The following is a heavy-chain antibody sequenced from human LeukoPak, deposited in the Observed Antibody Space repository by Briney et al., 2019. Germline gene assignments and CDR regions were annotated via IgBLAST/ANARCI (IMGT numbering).Heavy chain of an antibody. CDR2: ISGSGGST. CDR1: GFTFSSYG. Sequence: GGSLRLSCAASGFTFSSYGMSWVRQAPGKGLEWVSFISGSGGSTFYADSVKGRFTISRDNSKNTLYLQMSSLRAEDAAVYYCVKQWNYGSGNAYYFDYWGQGTLVTVSS. D-gene: IGHD3-10*01. V-gene: IGHV3-23*01. CDR3: VKQWNYGSGNAYYFDY. J-gene: IGHJ4*02.